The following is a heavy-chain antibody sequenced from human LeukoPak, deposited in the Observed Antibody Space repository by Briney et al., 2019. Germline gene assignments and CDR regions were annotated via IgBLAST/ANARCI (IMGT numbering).Heavy chain of an antibody. V-gene: IGHV4-59*01. CDR3: ARGRVLRFLEWLKPEYYFDY. Sequence: PSETLSLTCTVSGGSISSYYWSWIRQPPGKGLEWIGYIYYSGSTNYNPSLKSRVTISVDTSKNQFSLKLSSVTAADTAVYYCARGRVLRFLEWLKPEYYFDYWGQGTLVTVSS. D-gene: IGHD3-3*01. CDR1: GGSISSYY. CDR2: IYYSGST. J-gene: IGHJ4*02.